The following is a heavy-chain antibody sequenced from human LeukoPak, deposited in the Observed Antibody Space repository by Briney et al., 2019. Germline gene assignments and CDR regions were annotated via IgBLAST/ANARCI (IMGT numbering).Heavy chain of an antibody. J-gene: IGHJ4*02. CDR1: GYTFTGYY. D-gene: IGHD3-22*01. CDR2: INPNSGGT. CDR3: ARDQYYYDSSSYPTGL. V-gene: IGHV1-2*06. Sequence: ASVKVSCKASGYTFTGYYMHWVRQAPGQGLEWMGRINPNSGGTNYAQKFQGRVTMTRDTSISTAYMELSRLRSDDTAVYYCARDQYYYDSSSYPTGLWGQGTLVTVSS.